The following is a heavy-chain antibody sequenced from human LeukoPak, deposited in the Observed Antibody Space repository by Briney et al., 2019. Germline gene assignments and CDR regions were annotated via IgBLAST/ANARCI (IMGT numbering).Heavy chain of an antibody. CDR3: ASDFAGRGYFDY. CDR1: GGSISRSSYY. J-gene: IGHJ4*02. D-gene: IGHD1-26*01. CDR2: IYYSGST. V-gene: IGHV4-39*01. Sequence: SETLSLTCTVSGGSISRSSYYWGWIRQPPGKGLEWIGNIYYSGSTYYNPSLKSRVTISVDTSKNQISLKLSSVTAADTAVYYCASDFAGRGYFDYRGQGTLVTVS.